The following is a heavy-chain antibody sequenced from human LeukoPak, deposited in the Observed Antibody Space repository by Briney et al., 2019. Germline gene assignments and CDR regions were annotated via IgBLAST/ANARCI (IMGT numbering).Heavy chain of an antibody. J-gene: IGHJ4*02. V-gene: IGHV3-7*01. Sequence: GGSLRLSCAVSGFSVSGYWMTWVRQAPGKGLECVGNIKQDGSEKNYVDSVKGRFTISRDNAENSLFLQMNSLRVEDTAVYYCAREWQGGIAAAGTRIEGDYWGQGTLVAVSS. CDR2: IKQDGSEK. D-gene: IGHD6-13*01. CDR3: AREWQGGIAAAGTRIEGDY. CDR1: GFSVSGYW.